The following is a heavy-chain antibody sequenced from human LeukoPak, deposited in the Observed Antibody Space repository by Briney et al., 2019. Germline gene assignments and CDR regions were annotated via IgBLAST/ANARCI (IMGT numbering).Heavy chain of an antibody. D-gene: IGHD6-6*01. CDR1: GDSISSYY. CDR3: ATWACISTSSNWFDP. CDR2: FYYSGYT. J-gene: IGHJ5*02. Sequence: SETLSLTCTVSGDSISSYYWSWIRQPPGRGLEWIGCFYYSGYTNYNPSLKSRLTISIDTSKNQVSLKLSSVTAADTAMYYCATWACISTSSNWFDPWGQGTLVTVSS. V-gene: IGHV4-59*01.